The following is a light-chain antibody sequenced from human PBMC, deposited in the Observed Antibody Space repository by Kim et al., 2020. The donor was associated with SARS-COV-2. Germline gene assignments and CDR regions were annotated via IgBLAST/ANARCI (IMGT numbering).Light chain of an antibody. CDR1: QSISGMY. J-gene: IGKJ1*01. CDR3: QHYGSSRT. V-gene: IGKV3-20*01. CDR2: GAS. Sequence: LSPGERATLSCRASQSISGMYFAWYQQKPGQAPRIVIYGASSRAPGIPDRFSGSGSGTDFTLTISRVEPEDFAVYYCQHYGSSRTFGQGTKVDIK.